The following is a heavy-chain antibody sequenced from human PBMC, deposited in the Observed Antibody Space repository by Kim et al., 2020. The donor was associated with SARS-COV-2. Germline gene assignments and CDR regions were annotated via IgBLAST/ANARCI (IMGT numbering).Heavy chain of an antibody. J-gene: IGHJ5*02. CDR3: ARDVTISSGWFDP. Sequence: SETLSLTCTVSGVSISNYYWNWIRQSPGKGLEWIGNIYYHGSINYNPSLRGRVTISLDTSRNQLPLNLSSVTAADTAVYYCARDVTISSGWFDPWGQGTQVTVSS. D-gene: IGHD3-3*01. V-gene: IGHV4-59*01. CDR2: IYYHGSI. CDR1: GVSISNYY.